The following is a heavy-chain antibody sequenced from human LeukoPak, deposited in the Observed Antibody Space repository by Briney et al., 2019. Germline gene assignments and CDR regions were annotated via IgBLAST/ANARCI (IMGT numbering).Heavy chain of an antibody. CDR1: GDSITTNSNW. V-gene: IGHV4-39*01. CDR3: SRRGTWDLQIGSWFDP. Sequence: SETLSLTCSLSGDSITTNSNWLGWIRQPPGKCLEWIGRIYSSGKSYSNPSLKSRATISQDTSRNQYFLRLTSVTAADTAVYYCSRRGTWDLQIGSWFDPWGQGILVTVSS. CDR2: IYSSGKS. J-gene: IGHJ5*02. D-gene: IGHD2-15*01.